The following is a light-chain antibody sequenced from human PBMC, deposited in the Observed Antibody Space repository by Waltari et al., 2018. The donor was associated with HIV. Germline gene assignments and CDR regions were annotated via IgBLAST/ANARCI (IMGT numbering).Light chain of an antibody. Sequence: QSALTQPPSASGSPGQSVTISCAGTSSDIGLYNFVSWYQHHPGKAPKLMISAVSRRPSGVPDPFSGSKSGNTASLTVSGLQAEDEAAYYCFSYAGNNYLLFGGGTKLTVL. V-gene: IGLV2-8*01. CDR3: FSYAGNNYLL. CDR1: SSDIGLYNF. CDR2: AVS. J-gene: IGLJ2*01.